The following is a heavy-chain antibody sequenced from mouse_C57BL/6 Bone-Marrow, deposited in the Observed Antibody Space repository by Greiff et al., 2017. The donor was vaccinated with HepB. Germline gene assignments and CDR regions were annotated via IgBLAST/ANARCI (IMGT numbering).Heavy chain of an antibody. CDR3: ARRGAY. CDR2: ISSGGSYT. CDR1: GFTFSSYG. V-gene: IGHV5-6*01. Sequence: VQLKESGGDLVKPGGSLKLSCAASGFTFSSYGMSWVRQTPDKRLEWVATISSGGSYTYYPDSVKGRFTISRDNAKNTLYLQMSSLKSEDTAMYYCARRGAYWGQVTLVTVSA. J-gene: IGHJ3*01.